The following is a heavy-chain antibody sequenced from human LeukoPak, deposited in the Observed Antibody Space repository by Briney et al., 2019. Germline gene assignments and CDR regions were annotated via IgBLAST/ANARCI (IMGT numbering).Heavy chain of an antibody. V-gene: IGHV4-59*08. CDR1: GGSISSYY. CDR2: IYYSGST. CDR3: ARRRGSGSYDAFDI. Sequence: SETLSLTCTVSGGSISSYYWSWIRQPPGKGLEWIGYIYYSGSTNYNPSLKSRVTISVDTSKNQFSLKLSSVTAAGTAVYYCARRRGSGSYDAFDIWGQGTMVTVSS. D-gene: IGHD3-10*01. J-gene: IGHJ3*02.